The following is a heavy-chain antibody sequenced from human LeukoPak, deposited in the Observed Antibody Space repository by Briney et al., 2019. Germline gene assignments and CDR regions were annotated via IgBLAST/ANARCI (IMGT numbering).Heavy chain of an antibody. Sequence: GGSLRLSCAASGFTFSSYSMNWVRQAPGKGLEWVSSISSSSSYIYYADSVKGRFTISRDNSKNTLYLQMNSLRAEDTAVYYCAKDHSSWYHDPFDYWGQGTLVTVSS. CDR3: AKDHSSWYHDPFDY. J-gene: IGHJ4*02. D-gene: IGHD6-13*01. CDR1: GFTFSSYS. CDR2: ISSSSSYI. V-gene: IGHV3-21*04.